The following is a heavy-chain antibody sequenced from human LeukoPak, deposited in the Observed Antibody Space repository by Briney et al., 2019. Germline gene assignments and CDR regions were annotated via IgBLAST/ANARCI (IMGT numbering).Heavy chain of an antibody. CDR1: GFTFSSYA. CDR2: ISYDGSNK. D-gene: IGHD6-19*01. J-gene: IGHJ2*01. CDR3: ARDSAVAGTMDWYFDL. Sequence: GGSLRLSCAASGFTFSSYAMHWVRQAPGKGLEWVAVISYDGSNKYYADSVKGRFTISRDNAKNSLYLQMNSLRAEDTAVYYCARDSAVAGTMDWYFDLWGRGTLVTVSS. V-gene: IGHV3-30-3*01.